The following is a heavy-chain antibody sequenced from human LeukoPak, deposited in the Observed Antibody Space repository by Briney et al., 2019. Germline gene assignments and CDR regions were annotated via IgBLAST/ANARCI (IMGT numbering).Heavy chain of an antibody. CDR1: GYTFTSYA. D-gene: IGHD2-15*01. V-gene: IGHV1-3*01. CDR2: INAGNGNT. CDR3: ASPGYCSGGSCDYYYYYGMDV. Sequence: ASVTVSCKASGYTFTSYAMHWVRQAPGQRLEWMGWINAGNGNTKYSQKFQGRVTITRDTSASTAYMELSSLRSEDTAVYYCASPGYCSGGSCDYYYYYGMDVWGQGTTVTVSS. J-gene: IGHJ6*02.